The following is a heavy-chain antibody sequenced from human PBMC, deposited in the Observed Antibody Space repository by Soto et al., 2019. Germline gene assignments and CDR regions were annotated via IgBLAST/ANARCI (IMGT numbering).Heavy chain of an antibody. Sequence: HPGGSLRLSCTVSTVTFSSFAMSWVRQSPGKGLEWVSAISGSGSETFYADSVKGRFTISRDNSKNTLYLQMNSLRAEDTAVYYCAKDPLLGYCSSTSCYDELNYGMDVWGQGTTVTVSS. CDR2: ISGSGSET. D-gene: IGHD2-2*01. CDR1: TVTFSSFA. J-gene: IGHJ6*02. CDR3: AKDPLLGYCSSTSCYDELNYGMDV. V-gene: IGHV3-23*01.